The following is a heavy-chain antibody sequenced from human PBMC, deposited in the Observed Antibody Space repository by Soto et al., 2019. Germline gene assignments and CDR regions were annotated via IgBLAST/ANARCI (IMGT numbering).Heavy chain of an antibody. V-gene: IGHV3-74*01. Sequence: EVHLVESGGGLLQPGGSLRLSCAASGFTFSTYFMHWVRQSPGGGLVRVSHIGPEGDHIRSADSVEGRFTVSRDNSENTLYLQMNTLRVDDSGLYYCVADNRGPRAFEYWGQGILVTVSS. CDR2: IGPEGDHI. D-gene: IGHD3-16*02. CDR1: GFTFSTYF. CDR3: VADNRGPRAFEY. J-gene: IGHJ4*02.